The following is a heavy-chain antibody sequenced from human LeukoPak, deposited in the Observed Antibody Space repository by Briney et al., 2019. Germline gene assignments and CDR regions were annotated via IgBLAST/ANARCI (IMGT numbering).Heavy chain of an antibody. Sequence: GASVKVSCKASGFPFTSYAIHWVRQAPGQRLEWMGWVNADNSNTKYSQEFQDRVTITRDTSASTAYMDLNSLRSEDMAVYYCAVGDYYYDTRFDYWGQGTLVTVSS. CDR3: AVGDYYYDTRFDY. V-gene: IGHV1-3*03. J-gene: IGHJ4*02. D-gene: IGHD3-22*01. CDR1: GFPFTSYA. CDR2: VNADNSNT.